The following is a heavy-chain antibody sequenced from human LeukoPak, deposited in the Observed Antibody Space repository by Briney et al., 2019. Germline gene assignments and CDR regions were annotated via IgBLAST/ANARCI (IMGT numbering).Heavy chain of an antibody. CDR3: ARTREYSSSWYFPPFDP. J-gene: IGHJ5*02. CDR2: INPNSGRT. CDR1: GYTFTGYY. Sequence: GESLKISCKGSGYTFTGYYMNWVRQAPGQGLEWMGWINPNSGRTNYAQNFQGRVTMTRDPSISTAYMELNSLTSNDTAVYYCARTREYSSSWYFPPFDPWGQGTLVTVSS. D-gene: IGHD6-13*01. V-gene: IGHV1-2*02.